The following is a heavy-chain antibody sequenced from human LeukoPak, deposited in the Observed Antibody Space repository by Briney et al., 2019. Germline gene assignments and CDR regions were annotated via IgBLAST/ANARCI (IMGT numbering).Heavy chain of an antibody. D-gene: IGHD2-15*01. CDR1: GYTFTSYG. CDR2: ISAYNGNT. Sequence: ASVKVSCKASGYTFTSYGISWVRQAPGQGLEWMGWISAYNGNTNYEQKLQGRVTMTIDTSTSTAYMELRSLKSDDTAVYYCARDRGRDCSGGRCYSERFDPWGQGTLVTVSS. V-gene: IGHV1-18*04. CDR3: ARDRGRDCSGGRCYSERFDP. J-gene: IGHJ5*02.